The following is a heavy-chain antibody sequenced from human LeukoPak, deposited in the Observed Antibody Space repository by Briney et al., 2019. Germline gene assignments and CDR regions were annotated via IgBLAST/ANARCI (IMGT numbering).Heavy chain of an antibody. V-gene: IGHV1-8*01. CDR3: ARRVAAGGTCMGY. J-gene: IGHJ4*02. D-gene: IGHD6-13*01. CDR2: MNPNSGNT. Sequence: ASVKVSCKASGYSFTSYDINWVRQATGHGLEGMGWMNPNSGNTGSAQKFQGRVTMTRNTSISTAYMELSNLRSEDTAVYYCARRVAAGGTCMGYWGQGTLVTVSS. CDR1: GYSFTSYD.